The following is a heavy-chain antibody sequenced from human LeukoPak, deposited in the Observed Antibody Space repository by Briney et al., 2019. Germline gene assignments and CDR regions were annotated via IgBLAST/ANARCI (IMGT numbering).Heavy chain of an antibody. V-gene: IGHV1-2*02. CDR3: ARLRGTYEPFDY. CDR2: IHPNSGST. Sequence: ASVKVSCKASGSTFTGYYMHWVRQAPGQGPEWMAWIHPNSGSTNYAQKLQGRVTATRDTSVSTAYMELSGLRSDDTAVYYCARLRGTYEPFDYWGQGTLVTISS. J-gene: IGHJ4*02. D-gene: IGHD5-12*01. CDR1: GSTFTGYY.